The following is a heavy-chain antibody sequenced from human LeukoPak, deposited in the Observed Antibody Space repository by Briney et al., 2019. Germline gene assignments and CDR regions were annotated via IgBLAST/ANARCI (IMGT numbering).Heavy chain of an antibody. Sequence: GGSLRLSCAASGFTFSSHAMHWVRQAPGKGLEWVAVISYDGSNKYYADSVKGRFTISRDNSKNTLYLQMNSLSAEDTAVYYCARETPVMNWNYADYWGQGTLVTVSS. V-gene: IGHV3-30-3*01. CDR2: ISYDGSNK. CDR3: ARETPVMNWNYADY. J-gene: IGHJ4*02. CDR1: GFTFSSHA. D-gene: IGHD1-1*01.